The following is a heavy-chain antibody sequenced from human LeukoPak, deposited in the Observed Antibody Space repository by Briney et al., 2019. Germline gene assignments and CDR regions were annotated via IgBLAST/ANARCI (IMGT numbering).Heavy chain of an antibody. D-gene: IGHD3-22*01. CDR2: INQDGSEK. V-gene: IGHV3-7*01. CDR3: ARLNYYDSKGPDAFDI. CDR1: GFTFSSYA. J-gene: IGHJ3*02. Sequence: GGSLRLSCAASGFTFSSYAMSWVRQAPGKGLEWVANINQDGSEKYHVDSVKGRFTISRDNAKNSLYLQMNSLRAEDTAVYYCARLNYYDSKGPDAFDIWGQGTMVTVSS.